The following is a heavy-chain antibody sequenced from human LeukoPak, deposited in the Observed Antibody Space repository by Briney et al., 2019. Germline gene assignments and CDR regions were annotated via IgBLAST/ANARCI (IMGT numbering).Heavy chain of an antibody. CDR1: GFIFSSYW. D-gene: IGHD3-9*01. J-gene: IGHJ5*02. V-gene: IGHV3-74*01. Sequence: GGSLRLSCAASGFIFSSYWMHWVRQAPGKGPVWVSRIKSDGSSPSYADSVKGRFTISRDNAKNTVYLQMNSLRAEDTAVYYCARSTGYLGNWFDPWGQGTLVTVSS. CDR3: ARSTGYLGNWFDP. CDR2: IKSDGSSP.